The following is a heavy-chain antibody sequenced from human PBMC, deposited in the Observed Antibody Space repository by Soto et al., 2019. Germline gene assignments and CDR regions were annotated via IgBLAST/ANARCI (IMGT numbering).Heavy chain of an antibody. J-gene: IGHJ4*02. CDR1: GFTFNNYA. CDR2: ISGTGGST. Sequence: EVQLLDSGGGLVQPGGSLRLSCAASGFTFNNYAMNWVRQAPGKGLEWVATISGTGGSTYYADSVKGRFTISRDNSKNTLYLQMNSLRVEDTAVYYCVKDRLGGNFDYWGQGTQVTVSS. V-gene: IGHV3-23*01. CDR3: VKDRLGGNFDY.